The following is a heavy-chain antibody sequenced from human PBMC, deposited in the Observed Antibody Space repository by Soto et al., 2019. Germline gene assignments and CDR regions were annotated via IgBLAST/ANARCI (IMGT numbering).Heavy chain of an antibody. J-gene: IGHJ5*02. CDR2: INPNSGGT. D-gene: IGHD6-6*01. CDR3: AKDLTRQLAYWLDP. V-gene: IGHV1-2*04. Sequence: GASVKVSCKASGYTFTGHYIHWVRQAPAQGPEWMGWINPNSGGTNYAQKFQGWVTMTRDTSISTAYMELSRLRSDDTAVYYCAKDLTRQLAYWLDPWGQGTQVTVSS. CDR1: GYTFTGHY.